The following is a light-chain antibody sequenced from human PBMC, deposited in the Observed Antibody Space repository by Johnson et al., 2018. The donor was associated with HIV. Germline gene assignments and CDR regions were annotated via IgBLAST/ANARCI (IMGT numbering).Light chain of an antibody. J-gene: IGLJ1*01. Sequence: QPVLTQPPSVSAAPRQKVTISCSGSSSNIGNNYVSWYQQVPGTAPKLLIYDNNRRPSGIPDRFSGSKSGTSATLGITGLQTGDEADYYCGTWDSSLSALYVFGTGTKVTVL. CDR2: DNN. V-gene: IGLV1-51*01. CDR3: GTWDSSLSALYV. CDR1: SSNIGNNY.